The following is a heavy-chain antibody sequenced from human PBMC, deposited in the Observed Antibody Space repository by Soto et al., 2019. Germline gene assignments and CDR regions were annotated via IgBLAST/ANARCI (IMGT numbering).Heavy chain of an antibody. Sequence: SVKVSCKASRGTFGSYTICWVRQAPGQGLEWMGRIIPILGIANYAQKFQGRVTITADKSTSTAYMELSSLRSEDTAVYYCASDLEIRYCSGGSCYGYWGQGTLVTVSS. D-gene: IGHD2-15*01. CDR1: RGTFGSYT. CDR2: IIPILGIA. V-gene: IGHV1-69*02. J-gene: IGHJ4*02. CDR3: ASDLEIRYCSGGSCYGY.